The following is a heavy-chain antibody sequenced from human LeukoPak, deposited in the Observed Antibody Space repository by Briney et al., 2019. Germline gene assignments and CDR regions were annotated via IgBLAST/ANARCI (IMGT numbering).Heavy chain of an antibody. V-gene: IGHV3-74*01. D-gene: IGHD6-13*01. CDR3: AREISIAAAGLFVY. CDR2: INSDGSST. Sequence: GGSLRLSCAASGFTFSSYWMHWVRQAPGKGLVWVSRINSDGSSTSYADSVKGRFTISRDNAKNTLYLQMNSLRAEDTAVYYCAREISIAAAGLFVYWGQGTLVTVSS. CDR1: GFTFSSYW. J-gene: IGHJ4*02.